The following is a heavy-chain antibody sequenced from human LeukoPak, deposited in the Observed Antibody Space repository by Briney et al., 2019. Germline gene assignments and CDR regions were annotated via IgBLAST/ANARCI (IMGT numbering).Heavy chain of an antibody. CDR1: GFTFSSYS. Sequence: NPGGSLRLSCAASGFTFSSYSMNWVRQAPGKGLEWVSSISSSSSYIYYADSVKGRFTNSRDNAKNSLYLQMNSLRAEDTAVYYCARGGGYCSSTSCYYFDYWGQGTLVTVSS. CDR3: ARGGGYCSSTSCYYFDY. V-gene: IGHV3-21*01. D-gene: IGHD2-2*01. J-gene: IGHJ4*02. CDR2: ISSSSSYI.